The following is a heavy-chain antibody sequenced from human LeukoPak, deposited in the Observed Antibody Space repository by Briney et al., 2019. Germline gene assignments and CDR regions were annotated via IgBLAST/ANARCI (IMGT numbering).Heavy chain of an antibody. Sequence: ASVKISCKVSGYTFTDYYMHWVQQAPGKGLEWMGLVDPEDGETIYAEKFQGRVTITADTSTDTAYMELSSLRSEDTAVYYCATPRDYYDRRAFDIWGQGTMVTVSS. CDR2: VDPEDGET. V-gene: IGHV1-69-2*01. J-gene: IGHJ3*02. CDR1: GYTFTDYY. D-gene: IGHD3-22*01. CDR3: ATPRDYYDRRAFDI.